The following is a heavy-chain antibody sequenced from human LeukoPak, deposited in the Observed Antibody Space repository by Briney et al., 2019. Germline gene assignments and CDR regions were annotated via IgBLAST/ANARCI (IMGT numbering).Heavy chain of an antibody. D-gene: IGHD2-15*01. Sequence: GGSLRLSCAASGFTFSNYGMHWVRQAPGKGLEWVAVISSGGNHKYYADSVKGRFTISRDNSKNTLYLQMNSLRTEDAAVYYCATLLLYCSGSTCYPDYWGQGTLVTVSS. CDR2: ISSGGNHK. CDR3: ATLLLYCSGSTCYPDY. J-gene: IGHJ4*02. CDR1: GFTFSNYG. V-gene: IGHV3-30*03.